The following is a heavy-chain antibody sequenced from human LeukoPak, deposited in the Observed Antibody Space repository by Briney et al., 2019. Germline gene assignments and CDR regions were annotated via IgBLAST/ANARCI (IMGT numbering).Heavy chain of an antibody. CDR3: ARGGYSSSWYSP. D-gene: IGHD6-13*01. Sequence: PGGSLRLSCAASGFSFSNYAMHWVRQAPGKGLEWVAVISYDGSNKYYADSVKGRFTISRDNAKNSLYLQMNSLRAEDTAVYYCARGGYSSSWYSPWSQGTLVTVSS. V-gene: IGHV3-30*04. J-gene: IGHJ5*02. CDR2: ISYDGSNK. CDR1: GFSFSNYA.